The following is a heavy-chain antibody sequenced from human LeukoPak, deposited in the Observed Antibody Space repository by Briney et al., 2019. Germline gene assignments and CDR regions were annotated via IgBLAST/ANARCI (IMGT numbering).Heavy chain of an antibody. CDR2: IRTTAEGAKYA. J-gene: IGHJ4*02. D-gene: IGHD3-9*01. V-gene: IGHV3-48*02. CDR3: ATDQRYAFDY. CDR1: GFTFSTYS. Sequence: GGSLRLSCAASGFTFSTYSMTWVRQAPGKGLEWISNIRTTAEGAKYAYYADSVKGRVTISRDDGKNTLYLHMNSLRDDDTAVYYCATDQRYAFDYWGQGILVTVSS.